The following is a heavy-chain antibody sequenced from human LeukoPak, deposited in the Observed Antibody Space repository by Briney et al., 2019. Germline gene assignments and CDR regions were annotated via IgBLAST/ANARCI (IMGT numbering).Heavy chain of an antibody. D-gene: IGHD5-24*01. V-gene: IGHV3-7*05. CDR2: IKKDGSEK. CDR1: GFTFNGHW. CDR3: ARRDGPIDY. Sequence: GGSLRLSCAASGFTFNGHWMSWVRQGPGKGLEWVANIKKDGSEKYYVDSVKGRFTISRDNTKNSLYLQMNSLRAEDTAVYYCARRDGPIDYWGQGTLVTVSS. J-gene: IGHJ4*02.